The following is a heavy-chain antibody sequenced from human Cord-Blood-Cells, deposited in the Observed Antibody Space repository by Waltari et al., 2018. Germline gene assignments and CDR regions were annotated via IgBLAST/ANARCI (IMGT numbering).Heavy chain of an antibody. Sequence: QVQLQESGPGLVKPSETLSLTCTVSGGSISSYYWSWIRQPPGKGLEWIGYIYYSGSTNYNPSLKSRVTISVDTSKNQFSLKLSSVTAADTAVYYCARDSGGYYFDYWGQGTLVTVSS. CDR1: GGSISSYY. V-gene: IGHV4-59*01. CDR2: IYYSGST. J-gene: IGHJ4*02. D-gene: IGHD3-16*01. CDR3: ARDSGGYYFDY.